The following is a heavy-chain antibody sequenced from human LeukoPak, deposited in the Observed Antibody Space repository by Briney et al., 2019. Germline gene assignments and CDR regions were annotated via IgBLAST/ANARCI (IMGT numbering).Heavy chain of an antibody. Sequence: GGSLRLSCAASGFTFSSYGMHWVRQAPGKGLEWVAFIRYDGSNKYYADSVKGRFTISRDNSKNTLYLQMNSLRAEDTAVYYCAKPSLSGSYYPLFDYWGQGTLVTVSS. CDR3: AKPSLSGSYYPLFDY. V-gene: IGHV3-30*02. CDR1: GFTFSSYG. D-gene: IGHD1-26*01. CDR2: IRYDGSNK. J-gene: IGHJ4*02.